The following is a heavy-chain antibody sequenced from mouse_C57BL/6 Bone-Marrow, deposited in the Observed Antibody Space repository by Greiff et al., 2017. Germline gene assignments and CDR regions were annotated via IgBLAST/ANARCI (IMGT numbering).Heavy chain of an antibody. D-gene: IGHD1-1*01. V-gene: IGHV1-81*01. J-gene: IGHJ3*01. CDR2: IYPRSGNT. CDR1: GYTFTSYG. CDR3: ATVVPFAY. Sequence: VQLQQSGAELARPGASVKLSCKASGYTFTSYGISWVKQRTGQGLEWIGEIYPRSGNTYYNEKFKGKDTLTADKSSSTAYMELRRLTSEDSAVYFCATVVPFAYWGQGTLVTVSA.